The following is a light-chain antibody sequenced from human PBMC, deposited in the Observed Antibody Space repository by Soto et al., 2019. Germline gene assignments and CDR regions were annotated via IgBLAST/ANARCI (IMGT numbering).Light chain of an antibody. J-gene: IGKJ3*01. CDR3: QHYGSALFT. CDR2: GAS. V-gene: IGKV3-20*01. Sequence: EIVLTQSRGTLSLSPGERATLSCRASQSFSSSYLAWYQQKPGQAPRLLIYGASSRATGIPDRFSGSGSGTDFTLTISSLEPEDFAVYYCQHYGSALFTFGPGTKVDIK. CDR1: QSFSSSY.